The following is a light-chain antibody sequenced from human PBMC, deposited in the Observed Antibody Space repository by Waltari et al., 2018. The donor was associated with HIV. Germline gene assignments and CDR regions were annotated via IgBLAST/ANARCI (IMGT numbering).Light chain of an antibody. CDR3: QQASSFPVT. J-gene: IGKJ3*01. V-gene: IGKV1D-12*01. Sequence: DIQMTQSPSSGSASVGDRITITCRASRGLSTWLAWYQQKPGKAPKLLIFVASSLQSGIPSRFSGSASGTSGKDFTLTISSLQPEDFATYYCQQASSFPVTFGPGTKVDMK. CDR2: VAS. CDR1: RGLSTW.